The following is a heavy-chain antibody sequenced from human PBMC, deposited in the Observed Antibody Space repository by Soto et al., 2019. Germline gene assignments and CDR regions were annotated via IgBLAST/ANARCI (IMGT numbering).Heavy chain of an antibody. V-gene: IGHV3-30-3*01. CDR2: ISYDGSYK. Sequence: QVQLVESGGGVVQWGGSVRLSCTASGFTFNSHTIHWVRQAPGEGLEWVAVISYDGSYKFYADSVKGRFTISRGNSKSTVYLQMNRLTAADTAIYYCARDGLTAFGMISPWDVDVWGQGTTVTVSS. CDR3: ARDGLTAFGMISPWDVDV. CDR1: GFTFNSHT. D-gene: IGHD3-3*01. J-gene: IGHJ6*02.